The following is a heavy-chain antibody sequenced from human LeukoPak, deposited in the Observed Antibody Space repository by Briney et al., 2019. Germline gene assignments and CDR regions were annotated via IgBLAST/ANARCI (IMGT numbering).Heavy chain of an antibody. CDR1: GFTFSSYA. J-gene: IGHJ4*02. V-gene: IGHV3-64*05. Sequence: GGSLRLSCSASGFTFSSYAMHWVGQAPGKGVEYVSAISSNGGSTYYADSVKGRFTISRDNSKNTLYVQMSSLRAQDTAVYYCVKGTTPYFASASYLDYSGPGTLVTVSS. CDR3: VKGTTPYFASASYLDY. CDR2: ISSNGGST. D-gene: IGHD3-10*01.